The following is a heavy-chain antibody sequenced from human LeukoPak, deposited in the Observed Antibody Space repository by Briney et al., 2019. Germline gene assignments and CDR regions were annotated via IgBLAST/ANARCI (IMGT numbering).Heavy chain of an antibody. CDR3: AKDIHSLSGDGKIAP. CDR2: IYSGGST. J-gene: IGHJ5*02. Sequence: GGSLRLSCAASGFTVSSNYMSWVRQAPGKGLEWVSIIYSGGSTYYADSVRGRFTISRDNSKNTLYLLMNSLRAEDTAVYYCAKDIHSLSGDGKIAPWGQGTLVTVSS. V-gene: IGHV3-66*01. CDR1: GFTVSSNY. D-gene: IGHD7-27*01.